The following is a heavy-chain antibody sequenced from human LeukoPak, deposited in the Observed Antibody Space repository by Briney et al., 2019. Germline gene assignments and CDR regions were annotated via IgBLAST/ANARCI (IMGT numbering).Heavy chain of an antibody. CDR3: AKGRGYYDSSGYPHWYFDL. CDR1: GFTFDDYA. J-gene: IGHJ2*01. D-gene: IGHD3-22*01. V-gene: IGHV3-9*01. CDR2: ISWNSGSI. Sequence: PGRSLRLSCAASGFTFDDYAMHWVRQAPGKGLEWVSGISWNSGSIGYADSVKGRFTISRDNAKNSLYLQMNSLGAEDTALYYCAKGRGYYDSSGYPHWYFDLWGRGTLVTVSS.